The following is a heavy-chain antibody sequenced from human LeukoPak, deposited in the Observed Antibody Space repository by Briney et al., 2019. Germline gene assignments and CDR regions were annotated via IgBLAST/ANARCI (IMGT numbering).Heavy chain of an antibody. V-gene: IGHV4-39*01. Sequence: SSETLSLTCTVSGGSISSSSYYWGWIRQPPGKGLEWIGSIYYSGSTYYNPSLKSRVTISVDTPKNQFSLKLSSVTAAGTAVYYCARFAPYDSSGAIDYWGQGTLVTVSS. J-gene: IGHJ4*02. D-gene: IGHD3-22*01. CDR1: GGSISSSSYY. CDR3: ARFAPYDSSGAIDY. CDR2: IYYSGST.